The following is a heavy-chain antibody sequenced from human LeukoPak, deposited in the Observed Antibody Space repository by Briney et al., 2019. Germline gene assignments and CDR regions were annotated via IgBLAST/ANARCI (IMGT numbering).Heavy chain of an antibody. CDR1: GGSFSGYY. D-gene: IGHD6-6*01. J-gene: IGHJ6*03. CDR2: INHSGST. V-gene: IGHV4-34*01. Sequence: SKTLSLTCAVYGGSFSGYYWSWIRQPPGKGLEWIGEINHSGSTNYNPSLKSRVTISVDTSKNQFSLKLSSVTAADTAVYYCARGREYSSSSADYYYYMDVWGKGTTVTVSS. CDR3: ARGREYSSSSADYYYYMDV.